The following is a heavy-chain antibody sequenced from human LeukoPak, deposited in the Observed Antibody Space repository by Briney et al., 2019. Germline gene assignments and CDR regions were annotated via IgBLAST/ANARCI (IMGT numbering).Heavy chain of an antibody. CDR1: GYTLTELS. Sequence: ASVKVSCKVSGYTLTELSMHWVRQAPGQGLEWMGGIIPIFGTANYAQKFQGRVTITADESTSTAYMELSSLRSEDTAVYYCARETRYSGYDRPWFDPWGQGTLVTVSS. J-gene: IGHJ5*02. D-gene: IGHD5-12*01. CDR3: ARETRYSGYDRPWFDP. V-gene: IGHV1-69*13. CDR2: IIPIFGTA.